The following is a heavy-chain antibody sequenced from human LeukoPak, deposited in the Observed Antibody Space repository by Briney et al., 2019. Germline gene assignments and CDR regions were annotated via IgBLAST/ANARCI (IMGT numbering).Heavy chain of an antibody. Sequence: PSETLSLTCAVYGGSFSGYYWCWIRQPPGKGLEWIGEINHSGSTNYNPSLTSRVTISVDTSKNQFSLKLSSVTAADTAVYYCARGVHYDILTGYYIYYYYYMDVWGKGTTVTVSS. V-gene: IGHV4-34*01. CDR3: ARGVHYDILTGYYIYYYYYMDV. D-gene: IGHD3-9*01. CDR2: INHSGST. J-gene: IGHJ6*03. CDR1: GGSFSGYY.